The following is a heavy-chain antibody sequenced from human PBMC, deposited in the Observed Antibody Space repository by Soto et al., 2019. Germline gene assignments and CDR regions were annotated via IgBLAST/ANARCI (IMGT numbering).Heavy chain of an antibody. CDR3: ARDSTNARAVAGTFDY. D-gene: IGHD6-19*01. Sequence: GGSLRLSCAASGFTFSSYGMHWVRQAPGKGLEWVAVIWYDGSNKYYADSVKGRFTISRDNSKNTLYLQMNSLRAEDTAVYYCARDSTNARAVAGTFDYWGQGNLVTVSS. J-gene: IGHJ4*02. CDR2: IWYDGSNK. CDR1: GFTFSSYG. V-gene: IGHV3-33*01.